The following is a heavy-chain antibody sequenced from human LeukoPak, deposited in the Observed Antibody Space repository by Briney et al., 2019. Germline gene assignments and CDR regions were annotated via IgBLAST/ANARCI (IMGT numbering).Heavy chain of an antibody. CDR2: INHSGST. V-gene: IGHV4-34*01. Sequence: SETLSLTCAVYGGSFSGYYWSWIRQPPGKGLEWIGEINHSGSTNYNPSLKSRVTISVDTSKNQFSLKLSSVTAADTAVYYCARRNNFALPFYFDYWGQGTLVTVSS. D-gene: IGHD1-1*01. CDR1: GGSFSGYY. J-gene: IGHJ4*02. CDR3: ARRNNFALPFYFDY.